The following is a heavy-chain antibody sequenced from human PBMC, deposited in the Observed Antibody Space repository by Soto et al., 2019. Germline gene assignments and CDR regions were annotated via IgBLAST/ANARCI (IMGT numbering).Heavy chain of an antibody. CDR3: AHSRCGGDCLRSSSSHYYYGMDV. J-gene: IGHJ6*02. Sequence: QITLKESGPTLVKPTQTLTLTCTFSGFSLNTGGLGVGWIRQPPGKALEWLALIYWDGDKRYSPSLESRLSIPKDPSNNQVVLTMTDLFPVDTGTYYCAHSRCGGDCLRSSSSHYYYGMDVWGQGTTVTVSS. D-gene: IGHD2-21*02. CDR1: GFSLNTGGLG. CDR2: IYWDGDK. V-gene: IGHV2-5*02.